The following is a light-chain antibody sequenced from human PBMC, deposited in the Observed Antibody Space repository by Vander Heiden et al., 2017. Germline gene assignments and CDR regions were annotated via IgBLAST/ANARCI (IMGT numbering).Light chain of an antibody. CDR2: GAS. J-gene: IGKJ2*01. Sequence: DIVLTQSPGTLSFSPGERATLSCRASQSVSSAYFAWYQQKPGQAPRLLIYGASNRATGVPDRFSGSGSGTDFTLTISRLEPEDFAVYYCHQYNTAPRTFGQGTKLEIQ. V-gene: IGKV3-20*01. CDR3: HQYNTAPRT. CDR1: QSVSSAY.